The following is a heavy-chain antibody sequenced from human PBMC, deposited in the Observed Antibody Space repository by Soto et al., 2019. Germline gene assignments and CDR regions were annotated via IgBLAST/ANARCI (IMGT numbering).Heavy chain of an antibody. CDR2: IWYDGSNK. V-gene: IGHV3-33*01. Sequence: QVQLVESGGGVVQPGRSLRLSCAASGFTFSSYGMHWVRQAPGKGLEWVAVIWYDGSNKYYADSVKGRFTISRDNSKNTLYLQMNSLSAEDTAGYCCAAVPGDWNDDWARLGDIWGQGTMVTVSS. CDR3: AAVPGDWNDDWARLGDI. CDR1: GFTFSSYG. D-gene: IGHD1-1*01. J-gene: IGHJ3*02.